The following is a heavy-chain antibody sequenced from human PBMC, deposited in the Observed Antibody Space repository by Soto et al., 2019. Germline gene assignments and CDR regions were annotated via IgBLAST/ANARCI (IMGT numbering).Heavy chain of an antibody. D-gene: IGHD2-15*01. CDR2: IYYSGST. V-gene: IGHV4-59*08. CDR3: ATMGTPATGLYFFDY. Sequence: SETLSLTCTVSGGSISSYYWSWIRQPPGKGLEWIGYIYYSGSTYYSTSLKSRVTISVDTSKSQFSLNLSFVTAADTAVYYCATMGTPATGLYFFDYWGQGSLVTAPQ. CDR1: GGSISSYY. J-gene: IGHJ4*02.